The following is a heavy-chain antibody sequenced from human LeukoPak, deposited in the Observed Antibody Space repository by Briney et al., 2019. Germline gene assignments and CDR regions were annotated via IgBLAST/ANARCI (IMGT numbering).Heavy chain of an antibody. CDR1: GYTFTGYY. D-gene: IGHD5-18*01. CDR3: ARCGYSYGYYYGMDV. Sequence: ASVKVSCKASGYTFTGYYMHWVRQAPGQGLEWMGWINPNSGGTNYAQKFQGRVTMTRDTSISTAYMELSRLRSDDTAVYYCARCGYSYGYYYGMDVWGQGITVTVSS. V-gene: IGHV1-2*02. CDR2: INPNSGGT. J-gene: IGHJ6*02.